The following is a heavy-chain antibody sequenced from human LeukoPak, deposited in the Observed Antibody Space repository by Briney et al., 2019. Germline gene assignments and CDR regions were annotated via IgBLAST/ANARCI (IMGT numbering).Heavy chain of an antibody. Sequence: PGGSLRLSCAASGFTVSSNYMSWVRQAPGRGLEWVSVIYSGGSTYYADSAKGRFTVSRDSSKNTLYLQMNSLRAEDTAVYYCARDRGLEGYGDYLGGNYWGQGILVTVSS. J-gene: IGHJ4*02. CDR1: GFTVSSNY. V-gene: IGHV3-66*01. CDR2: IYSGGST. D-gene: IGHD4-17*01. CDR3: ARDRGLEGYGDYLGGNY.